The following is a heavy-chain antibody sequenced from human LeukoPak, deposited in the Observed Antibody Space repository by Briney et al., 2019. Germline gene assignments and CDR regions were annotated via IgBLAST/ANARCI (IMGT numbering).Heavy chain of an antibody. D-gene: IGHD2-2*01. CDR2: IIPTFGTA. J-gene: IGHJ4*02. Sequence: ASVKAARNASGGTFSSYAISWVRQAPGQEIKRMGGIIPTFGTANYAQKFQGRVTITADKSTTTAYMELSSLRSEDTAVYYCARQSRASYCSSTSCPPDYWGQGTLVTVSS. CDR1: GGTFSSYA. CDR3: ARQSRASYCSSTSCPPDY. V-gene: IGHV1-69*06.